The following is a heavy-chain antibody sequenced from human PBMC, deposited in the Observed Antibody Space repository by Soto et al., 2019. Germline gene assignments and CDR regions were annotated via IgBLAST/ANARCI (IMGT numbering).Heavy chain of an antibody. D-gene: IGHD3-22*01. CDR2: ISYDGSNK. CDR1: GFTFSSYA. Sequence: QVQLVESGGGVVQPGRSLRLSCAASGFTFSSYAMHWVRQAPGKGLEWVAVISYDGSNKYYADSVKGRFTISRDNSKNTLYLQMNSLRAEDTAVCYCARDSLYGMIVDNAFDIWGQGTMVTVSS. CDR3: ARDSLYGMIVDNAFDI. V-gene: IGHV3-30-3*01. J-gene: IGHJ3*02.